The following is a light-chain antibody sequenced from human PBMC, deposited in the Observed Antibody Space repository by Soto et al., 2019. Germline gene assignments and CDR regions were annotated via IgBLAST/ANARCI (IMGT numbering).Light chain of an antibody. CDR3: QQSYSTPLT. J-gene: IGKJ1*01. Sequence: DIQMTQSPSSLSASVGDRVTITCRAGQPISTYLNWYHQKPEKAPKLLIYAAFSLQSGVPSRFSGSGSGTDFTLTISSLQPEDFATYYCQQSYSTPLTFGPGTKVDIK. V-gene: IGKV1-39*01. CDR2: AAF. CDR1: QPISTY.